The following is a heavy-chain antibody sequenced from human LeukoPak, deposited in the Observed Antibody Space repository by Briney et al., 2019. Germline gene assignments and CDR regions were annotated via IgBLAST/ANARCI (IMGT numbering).Heavy chain of an antibody. V-gene: IGHV4-4*07. J-gene: IGHJ6*03. CDR1: DGSITNYD. Sequence: SETLSLTCTVSDGSITNYDWSWIRQPAGKGLEWIGRIYTSGSTNYNPSLKSRVTMSVDTSKNQFSLKLSSVTAADTAVYYCARNRGSTVITDHYYYYYMDVWGKGTTVTVSS. D-gene: IGHD4-11*01. CDR2: IYTSGST. CDR3: ARNRGSTVITDHYYYYYMDV.